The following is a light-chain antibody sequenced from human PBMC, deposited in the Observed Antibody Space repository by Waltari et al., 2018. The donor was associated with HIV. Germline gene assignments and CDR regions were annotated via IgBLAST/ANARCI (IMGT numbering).Light chain of an antibody. J-gene: IGKJ2*01. Sequence: EIVLTQSPATLSLSPGERATLSCRASQSVGSYLAWYQQKPGQAPRLLIYDASNRATGIPARFSGSGSGTYFTLTISSLEPEDFAVYYCQQRSNWPPYTFGQGTKLEXK. CDR3: QQRSNWPPYT. CDR1: QSVGSY. V-gene: IGKV3-11*01. CDR2: DAS.